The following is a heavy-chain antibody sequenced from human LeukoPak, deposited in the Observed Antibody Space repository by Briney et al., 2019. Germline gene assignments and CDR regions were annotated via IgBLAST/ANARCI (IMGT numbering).Heavy chain of an antibody. CDR1: DDSITMYT. CDR2: VDHTVRT. Sequence: PSQTLSLTCTVSDDSITMYTSTSIPEPPRERLEWSGYVDHTVRTNINPPPSGRVTLSRDTPQNLFSLWLRSVSAADTAVYYCASTTEAHSWRTRYYDYYRDVWGKETTVSVSS. J-gene: IGHJ6*03. CDR3: ASTTEAHSWRTRYYDYYRDV. D-gene: IGHD6-13*01. V-gene: IGHV4-59*01.